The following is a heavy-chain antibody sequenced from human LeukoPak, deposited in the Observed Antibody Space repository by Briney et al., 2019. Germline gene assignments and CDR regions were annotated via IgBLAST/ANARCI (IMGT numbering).Heavy chain of an antibody. CDR2: INSDGSST. D-gene: IGHD3-22*01. V-gene: IGHV3-74*01. CDR3: AKSYKVIVEGYKSGYYFDY. Sequence: GGSLRLSCAASGFILSSYWMHWVRQTPGKGLVWVSRINSDGSSTSYADSVKGRFTISRDNSKNTLYLRMNSLRADDTAVYYCAKSYKVIVEGYKSGYYFDYWGQGPLVTVSS. CDR1: GFILSSYW. J-gene: IGHJ4*02.